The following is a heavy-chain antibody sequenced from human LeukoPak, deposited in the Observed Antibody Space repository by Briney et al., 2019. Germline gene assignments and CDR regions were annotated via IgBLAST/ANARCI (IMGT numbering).Heavy chain of an antibody. V-gene: IGHV3-21*01. J-gene: IGHJ6*03. D-gene: IGHD6-6*01. CDR3: ARDPSYSSSSDYYYMDV. Sequence: PGGSLRLSCAASGFTFSSYSMNWVRQAPGKGLEWVSSISSSSSYIYYADSVKGRFTISRDNAKNSLYLQMNSLRAEDTAVYYCARDPSYSSSSDYYYMDVWGKGTTVTVSS. CDR1: GFTFSSYS. CDR2: ISSSSSYI.